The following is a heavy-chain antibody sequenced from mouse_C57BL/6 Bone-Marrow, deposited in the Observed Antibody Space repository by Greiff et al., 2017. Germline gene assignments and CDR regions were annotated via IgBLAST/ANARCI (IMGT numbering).Heavy chain of an antibody. D-gene: IGHD3-3*01. J-gene: IGHJ1*03. CDR3: ARGPRAVLYWYFDV. Sequence: QVQLKQSGPGLVQPSQSLSITCTVSGFSLTSYGVHWVRQSPGKGLEWLGVIWRGGSTDNDAAFISRLSISKDNSKGKVFFNMNGLQADDTAIYYCARGPRAVLYWYFDVWGTGTTVTVSS. CDR2: IWRGGST. V-gene: IGHV2-2*01. CDR1: GFSLTSYG.